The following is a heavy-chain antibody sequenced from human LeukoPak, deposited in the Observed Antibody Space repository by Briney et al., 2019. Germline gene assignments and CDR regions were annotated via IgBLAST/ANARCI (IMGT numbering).Heavy chain of an antibody. D-gene: IGHD3-3*01. CDR1: GFTFSSYS. CDR3: ERDRFGVGLLVDY. Sequence: GGSLRLSCAASGFTFSSYSMNWVRQAPGKGLEWVSSISSSSSYIYYADSVKGRFTISRDNAKNSLYLQMNSLRAEDTAVYYCERDRFGVGLLVDYWGGGTLVTVSS. CDR2: ISSSSSYI. V-gene: IGHV3-21*01. J-gene: IGHJ4*02.